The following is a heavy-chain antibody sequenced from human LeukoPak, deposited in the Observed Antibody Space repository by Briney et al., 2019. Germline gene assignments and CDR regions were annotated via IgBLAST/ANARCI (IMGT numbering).Heavy chain of an antibody. J-gene: IGHJ4*02. Sequence: PSETLSLTCTVSGDSISSYYWSWIRQSPGKGLEWIGYIYYSGSTNFNPSLKNRVTILVDTSKNQFSLKLSSVTAADTAVYYCAKGYCRGGSCSAYSFDYWGQGTLVTVSS. CDR2: IYYSGST. CDR3: AKGYCRGGSCSAYSFDY. D-gene: IGHD2-15*01. CDR1: GDSISSYY. V-gene: IGHV4-59*01.